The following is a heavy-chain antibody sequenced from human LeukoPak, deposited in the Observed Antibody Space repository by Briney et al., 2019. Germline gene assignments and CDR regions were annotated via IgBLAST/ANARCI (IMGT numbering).Heavy chain of an antibody. CDR2: IYYSGST. Sequence: PSETLSLTCTVSGGSISSYYWSWIRQPPGKGLEWIGYIYYSGSTNYNPSLKCRVTISVDTSKNQFSLNLSSVTAADTAVYYCARVGSWYSSGWYYFDYWGQGTLVTVSS. J-gene: IGHJ4*02. CDR1: GGSISSYY. V-gene: IGHV4-59*01. D-gene: IGHD6-19*01. CDR3: ARVGSWYSSGWYYFDY.